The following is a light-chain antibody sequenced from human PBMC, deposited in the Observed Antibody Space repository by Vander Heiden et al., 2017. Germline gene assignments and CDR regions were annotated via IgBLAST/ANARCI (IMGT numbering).Light chain of an antibody. J-gene: IGKJ2*03. CDR1: QSVSNNY. V-gene: IGKV3-20*01. Sequence: IVLTQSPRTLSLSPGERATLSCRASQSVSNNYLAWYQQKPGQTPRLLIYDSSTRATDIPDRFSGSGSETDFTLTISTLEPDDFGVYYCQQYAKSIGSFGQGTKLEI. CDR2: DSS. CDR3: QQYAKSIGS.